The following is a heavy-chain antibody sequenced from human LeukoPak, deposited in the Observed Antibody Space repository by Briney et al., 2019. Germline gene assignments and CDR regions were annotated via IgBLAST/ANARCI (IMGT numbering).Heavy chain of an antibody. CDR2: IKTDGTT. J-gene: IGHJ4*02. CDR3: ARDLGGGNCY. CDR1: GFTLSSYW. Sequence: GGSLRLSCAASGFTLSSYWMYWVRQAPGSGLVWISRIKTDGTTSYADSVKGRFTISRDNAENTLYMQMNSLRVEDTALYYCARDLGGGNCYWGQGILVTVSS. V-gene: IGHV3-74*01. D-gene: IGHD2-15*01.